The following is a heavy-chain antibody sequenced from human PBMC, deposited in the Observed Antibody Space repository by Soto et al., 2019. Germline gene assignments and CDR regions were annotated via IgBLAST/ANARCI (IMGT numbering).Heavy chain of an antibody. J-gene: IGHJ5*02. CDR2: ISGNGETT. Sequence: DEQLLESGGGLVQPGGSLRLSCAASGFTFRSYGMSWVRQAPGKGLERVAAISGNGETTYFADSVKGRFTISRDNSKNTLWLQMNNLRADDTAVYYCAIKGYYYDSSGFIMRFDPWGQGTLVTVSS. CDR1: GFTFRSYG. V-gene: IGHV3-23*01. D-gene: IGHD3-22*01. CDR3: AIKGYYYDSSGFIMRFDP.